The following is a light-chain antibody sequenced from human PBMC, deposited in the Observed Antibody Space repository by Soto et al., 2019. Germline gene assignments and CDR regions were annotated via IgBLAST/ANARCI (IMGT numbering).Light chain of an antibody. CDR2: EVT. V-gene: IGLV2-23*02. J-gene: IGLJ2*01. Sequence: QSVLTQPASVSGSPGQSITLSCTGTSSDVGRYNLVSWHQQHPGKAPKLMIFEVTKRPSGVSNRFSGSQSGNTASLPISGLQAEDEADYYCCSYAGRSTAVFGGGTKLTVL. CDR3: CSYAGRSTAV. CDR1: SSDVGRYNL.